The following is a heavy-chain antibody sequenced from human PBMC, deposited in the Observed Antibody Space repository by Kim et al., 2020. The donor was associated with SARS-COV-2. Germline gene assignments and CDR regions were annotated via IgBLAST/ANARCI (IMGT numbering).Heavy chain of an antibody. Sequence: GGSLRLSCVASGFTFSTYGMFCVRQAPGKGLEWVAIISYDGSNKYYADSVKGRFTISRDNSENTLYLQMNSLRAEDTAVYYCAKAVLRGVNYYYYGMDVWGQGTTVTVSS. CDR2: ISYDGSNK. V-gene: IGHV3-30*18. J-gene: IGHJ6*02. D-gene: IGHD3-10*01. CDR1: GFTFSTYG. CDR3: AKAVLRGVNYYYYGMDV.